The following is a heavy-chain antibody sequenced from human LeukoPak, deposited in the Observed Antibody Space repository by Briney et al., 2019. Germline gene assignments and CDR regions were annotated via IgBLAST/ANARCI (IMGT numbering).Heavy chain of an antibody. V-gene: IGHV5-51*01. CDR3: ARQRSRDGSNSDGFDI. J-gene: IGHJ3*02. CDR1: GYDFPRHW. CDR2: IYPVDANIDI. Sequence: AESLQISCKGSGYDFPRHWFGGVRQMAGRGLEWMGTIYPVDANIDISYSPSFQGQVPISAHKSLSTVYLQWSSLRASDTAMYYCARQRSRDGSNSDGFDIWSQGTMVTVSS. D-gene: IGHD5-24*01.